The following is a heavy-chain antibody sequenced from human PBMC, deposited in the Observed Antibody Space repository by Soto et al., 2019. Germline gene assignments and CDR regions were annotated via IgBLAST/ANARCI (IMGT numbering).Heavy chain of an antibody. D-gene: IGHD2-2*01. CDR2: IYYSGST. CDR3: ARLPYCGSTSCSFDD. V-gene: IGHV4-59*08. J-gene: IGHJ4*02. CDR1: GGSISSYY. Sequence: SETLSLTCTVSGGSISSYYWSWIRQPPGKGLEWIGYIYYSGSTNYNPSLKSRVTISVDTSKNQFSLKLSSVTAADTAVYYCARLPYCGSTSCSFDDWGQGTRVTVAS.